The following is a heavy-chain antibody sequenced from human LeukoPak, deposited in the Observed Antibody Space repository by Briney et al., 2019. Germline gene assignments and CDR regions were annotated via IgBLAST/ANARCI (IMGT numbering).Heavy chain of an antibody. CDR3: ARDGFDDYGRPRFGY. V-gene: IGHV3-30*03. CDR1: GFTFSSYG. CDR2: ISYDGSNK. J-gene: IGHJ4*02. Sequence: PGGSLRLSCAASGFTFSSYGMHWVRQAPGKGLEWVAVISYDGSNKYYADSVKGRFTISRDNSKNTLYLQMNSLRAEDTAVYYCARDGFDDYGRPRFGYWGQGTLVTVSS. D-gene: IGHD4-17*01.